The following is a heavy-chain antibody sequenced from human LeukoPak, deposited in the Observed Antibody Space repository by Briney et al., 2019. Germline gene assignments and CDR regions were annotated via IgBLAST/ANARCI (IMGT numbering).Heavy chain of an antibody. D-gene: IGHD3-10*01. V-gene: IGHV4-30-4*01. CDR3: TRVRIIRGVTPEYYFDF. CDR1: GGSFTRCDYY. J-gene: IGHJ4*02. CDR2: INYSGRT. Sequence: PSETLSLTCTVSGGSFTRCDYYWSWIRQPPGQGLEWIGYINYSGRTSYNASMKSRVTISIDMSKTQFSLKLNSVSTAHTVSYYWTRVRIIRGVTPEYYFDFWGQGSLVTVAS.